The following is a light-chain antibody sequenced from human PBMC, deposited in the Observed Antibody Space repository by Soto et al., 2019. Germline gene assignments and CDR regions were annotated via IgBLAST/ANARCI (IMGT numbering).Light chain of an antibody. CDR3: QQRSNWPT. Sequence: EIVMKQSPATLSVSPGERSTLSCRASQSVSSYLAWYQQKPGQAPRLLIYDASNRATGIPARFSGSGSGTDFTLTISSLEPEDFAAYYCQQRSNWPTFGQGTKVDIK. CDR2: DAS. V-gene: IGKV3-11*01. J-gene: IGKJ1*01. CDR1: QSVSSY.